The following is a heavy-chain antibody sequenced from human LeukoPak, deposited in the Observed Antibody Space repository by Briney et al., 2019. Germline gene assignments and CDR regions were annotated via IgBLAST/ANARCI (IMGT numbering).Heavy chain of an antibody. Sequence: SETLSLTWAVSGGSISSGSYSWSWIRQPPGKGLEWIGYIYPRGSTYYNPSLKSRVILSLDKSANQFSLNLSSVTAADTAVYYCARFSPRAMGNYLDSWGQGTLVTVSS. J-gene: IGHJ4*02. CDR2: IYPRGST. V-gene: IGHV4-30-2*01. D-gene: IGHD7-27*01. CDR3: ARFSPRAMGNYLDS. CDR1: GGSISSGSYS.